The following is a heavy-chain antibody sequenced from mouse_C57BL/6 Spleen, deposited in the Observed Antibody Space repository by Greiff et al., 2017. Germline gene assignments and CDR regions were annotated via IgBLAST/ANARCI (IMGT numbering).Heavy chain of an antibody. Sequence: EVQLQQSGPELVKPGASVKIPCKASGYTFTDYNMDWVKQSHGKSLEWIGDINPNNGGTIYNQKFKGKATLTVDKSSSTAYMELRSLTSEDTAVYYCARGDYYGSSPFAYWGRGALVTVSA. CDR1: GYTFTDYN. J-gene: IGHJ3*01. V-gene: IGHV1-18*01. CDR3: ARGDYYGSSPFAY. CDR2: INPNNGGT. D-gene: IGHD1-1*01.